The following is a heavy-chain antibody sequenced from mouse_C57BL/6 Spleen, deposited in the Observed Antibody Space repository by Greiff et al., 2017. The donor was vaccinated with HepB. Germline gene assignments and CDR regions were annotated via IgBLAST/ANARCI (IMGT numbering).Heavy chain of an antibody. V-gene: IGHV1-4*01. CDR1: GYTFTSYT. J-gene: IGHJ2*01. CDR3: APYDGYSPYDFDY. CDR2: INPSSGYT. Sequence: QVQLQQSGAELARPGASVKMSCKASGYTFTSYTMHWVKQRPGQGLEWIGYINPSSGYTKYNQKFKDKATLTADKSSSTAYMQLSSLTSEDSAVYYCAPYDGYSPYDFDYWGQGTTLTVSS. D-gene: IGHD2-3*01.